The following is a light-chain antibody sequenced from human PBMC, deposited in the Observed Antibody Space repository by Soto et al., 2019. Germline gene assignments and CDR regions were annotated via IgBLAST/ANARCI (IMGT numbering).Light chain of an antibody. J-gene: IGKJ1*01. CDR1: QSISRY. CDR2: GAS. V-gene: IGKV1-39*01. Sequence: DIQMTQSPSSLPASVGDRVTITCRASQSISRYLNWYQQKPGKAPKLLIYGASTLQSGVPSRFSGVGSGTDFTLTINSLQPEDFATYYCQQSYSTSWTFGRGTKVDIK. CDR3: QQSYSTSWT.